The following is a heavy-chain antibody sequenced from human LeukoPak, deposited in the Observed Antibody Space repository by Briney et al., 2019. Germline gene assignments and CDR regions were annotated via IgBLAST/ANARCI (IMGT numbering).Heavy chain of an antibody. J-gene: IGHJ5*02. Sequence: GASVKVSCKASEYTFTGYYMHWVRQAPGQGLEWMGWINPNSGGTNYAQKFQGWVTMTRDTSISTAYMELSRLRSEDTAVYYCAREYSRLRFLECLFANWFDPWGQGALVTVSS. D-gene: IGHD3-3*01. CDR2: INPNSGGT. V-gene: IGHV1-2*04. CDR1: EYTFTGYY. CDR3: AREYSRLRFLECLFANWFDP.